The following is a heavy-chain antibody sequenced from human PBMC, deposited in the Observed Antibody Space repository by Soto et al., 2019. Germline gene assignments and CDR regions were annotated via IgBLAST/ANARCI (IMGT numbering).Heavy chain of an antibody. Sequence: SETLSLTCTVSGGSISSSSYYWGWIRQPPGKGLEWIGSIYYSGSTYYNPSLKSRVTISVDTSKNRFSLKLSSGTAADTAVYYCARHLYDIWTGYINWFDPWGQGTLVTVS. CDR2: IYYSGST. V-gene: IGHV4-39*01. CDR1: GGSISSSSYY. D-gene: IGHD3-9*01. J-gene: IGHJ5*02. CDR3: ARHLYDIWTGYINWFDP.